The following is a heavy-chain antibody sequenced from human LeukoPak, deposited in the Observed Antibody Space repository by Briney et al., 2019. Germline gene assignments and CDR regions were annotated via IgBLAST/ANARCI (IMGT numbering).Heavy chain of an antibody. CDR2: INVDVSVT. CDR3: TRKENSLTGYYDH. J-gene: IGHJ5*02. CDR1: GFSISTYE. Sequence: GGSLRLSCVGSGFSISTYELICVSQAPGKGLEWVSKINVDVSVTHYTQSVKGRFTISRDNAQNSLFLQMNSLRAEHTVVYYCTRKENSLTGYYDHWGQGTLVTVSS. D-gene: IGHD3-9*01. V-gene: IGHV3-48*03.